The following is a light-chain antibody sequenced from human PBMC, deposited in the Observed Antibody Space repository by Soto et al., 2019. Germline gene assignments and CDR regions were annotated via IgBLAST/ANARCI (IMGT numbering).Light chain of an antibody. CDR2: EVT. J-gene: IGLJ3*02. CDR1: SSDVGGYNY. CDR3: CASSAGNNFYFL. Sequence: QSALTQPPSASGSPGQSVTISCTGTSSDVGGYNYVSWYQQYPGRDPKLLIYEVTKLPSGVPDRFSGSKSGNTASLTVSGLQAEEEADYYCCASSAGNNFYFLFGRGTKLTVL. V-gene: IGLV2-8*01.